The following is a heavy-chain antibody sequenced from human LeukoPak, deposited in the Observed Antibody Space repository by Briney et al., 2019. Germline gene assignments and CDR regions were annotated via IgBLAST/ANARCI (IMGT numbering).Heavy chain of an antibody. CDR2: ITWNAENT. CDR1: GFNFGDYT. V-gene: IGHV3-43*01. CDR3: SKDLRTTITTSGFDS. D-gene: IGHD4-11*01. J-gene: IGHJ4*02. Sequence: GGSLRLSCAASGFNFGDYTMHWVRQVPGKGLEWVSLITWNAENTRYADSVKGRFTISRDNSENSLYLQTNFLKTEDTAFYYCSKDLRTTITTSGFDSWGQGTLVTVSS.